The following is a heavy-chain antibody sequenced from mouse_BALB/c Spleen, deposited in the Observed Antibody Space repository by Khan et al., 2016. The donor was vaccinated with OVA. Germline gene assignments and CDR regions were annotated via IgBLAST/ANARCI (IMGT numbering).Heavy chain of an antibody. Sequence: VQLQESGPGLVKPSQSLFLACSITGFPITSGYYWLWIRQSPGKPLEWMGYITHSGETFYNPSLQSPISITRETSKNQFFLHLNSVPTEATAMYDWAGDNDGYYGFAYGGQGTLGTVAA. J-gene: IGHJ3*01. CDR2: ITHSGET. D-gene: IGHD2-3*01. CDR1: GFPITSGYY. CDR3: AGDNDGYYGFAY. V-gene: IGHV12-3*02.